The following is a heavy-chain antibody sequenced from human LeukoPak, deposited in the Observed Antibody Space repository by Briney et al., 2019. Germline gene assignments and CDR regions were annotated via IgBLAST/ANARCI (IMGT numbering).Heavy chain of an antibody. V-gene: IGHV3-30*03. D-gene: IGHD6-19*01. Sequence: GRSLRLPCAASGFTFSSYGMHWVRQAPGKGLEWVAVISYDGSNKYYADSVKGRFTISRDNSKNTLYLQMNSLRAEDTAVYYCCSGPIYNYFDYWGQGTLVTVSS. CDR3: CSGPIYNYFDY. J-gene: IGHJ4*02. CDR1: GFTFSSYG. CDR2: ISYDGSNK.